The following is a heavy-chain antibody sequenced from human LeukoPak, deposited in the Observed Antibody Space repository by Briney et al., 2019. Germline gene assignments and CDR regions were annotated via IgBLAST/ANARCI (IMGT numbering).Heavy chain of an antibody. CDR3: ARVLGYCSSTSCYDYYYMDV. D-gene: IGHD2-2*01. Sequence: GGSLRLSCAASGFPFSSYWMHWVRQAPGKGLVWVSSISSSSSYIYYADSVKGRFTISRDNAKNSLYLQMNSLRAEDTAVYYCARVLGYCSSTSCYDYYYMDVWGKGTTVTVSS. CDR1: GFPFSSYW. V-gene: IGHV3-21*01. J-gene: IGHJ6*03. CDR2: ISSSSSYI.